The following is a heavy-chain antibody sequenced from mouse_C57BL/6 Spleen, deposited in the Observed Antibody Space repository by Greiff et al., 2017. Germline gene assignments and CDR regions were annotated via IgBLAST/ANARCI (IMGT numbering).Heavy chain of an antibody. J-gene: IGHJ3*01. CDR1: GYTFTSYW. Sequence: QVQLQQPGAELVRPGSSVKLSCKASGYTFTSYWMHWVKQRPIQGLEWIGNIDPSDSETHYNQKFKDKATLTVDKSSSTAYMQLSSLTSEDSAVDYCARGYYGSSFAYWGQGTLVTVSA. CDR3: ARGYYGSSFAY. V-gene: IGHV1-52*01. D-gene: IGHD1-1*01. CDR2: IDPSDSET.